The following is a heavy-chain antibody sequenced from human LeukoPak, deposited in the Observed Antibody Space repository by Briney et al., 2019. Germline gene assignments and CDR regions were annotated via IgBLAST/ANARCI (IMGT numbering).Heavy chain of an antibody. J-gene: IGHJ4*02. CDR1: GYTFTGYY. CDR3: ARIRYCGGISCYYIDY. D-gene: IGHD2-2*01. Sequence: ASVKVSCKASGYTFTGYYMHWVRQAPGQGLEWMGWINPNSGGTNYAGKFQGRVTMTRDTSISTAYMELSRLRSDDTAFYYCARIRYCGGISCYYIDYWGQGTLVTVSA. V-gene: IGHV1-2*02. CDR2: INPNSGGT.